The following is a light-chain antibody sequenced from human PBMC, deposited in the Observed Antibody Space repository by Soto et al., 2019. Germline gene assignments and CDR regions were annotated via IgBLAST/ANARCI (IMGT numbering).Light chain of an antibody. Sequence: IRMTQSPSTLSTSVGDRVTITCRARQNIRGWLAWYQQKPGKAPNLLIYDASTLESGVPSRFSGSGSGTEFTLTISSLQPDDFATYYCQQYNSYSWTFGQGPTVAIK. CDR2: DAS. V-gene: IGKV1-5*01. CDR3: QQYNSYSWT. CDR1: QNIRGW. J-gene: IGKJ1*01.